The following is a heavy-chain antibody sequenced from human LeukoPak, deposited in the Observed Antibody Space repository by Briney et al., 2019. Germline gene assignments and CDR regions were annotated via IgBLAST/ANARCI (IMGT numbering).Heavy chain of an antibody. CDR3: ARRAPSHDFDD. CDR1: GFTFSSYW. Sequence: GGSLRLSCAASGFTFSSYWMSWVRQAPGKGLEWVANIKKDGSEKYYVDSVKGRFTISRDNAKTSLYLQMNSLRVEDTALYYCARRAPSHDFDDWGQGTLVTVSS. J-gene: IGHJ4*02. V-gene: IGHV3-7*01. CDR2: IKKDGSEK.